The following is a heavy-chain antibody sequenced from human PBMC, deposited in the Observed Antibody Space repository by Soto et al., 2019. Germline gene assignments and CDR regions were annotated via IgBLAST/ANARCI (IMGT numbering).Heavy chain of an antibody. D-gene: IGHD2-15*01. V-gene: IGHV5-10-1*01. CDR1: GYSFTSYW. CDR2: IDPSDSYT. J-gene: IGHJ4*02. Sequence: PGESLKISCQGSGYSFTSYWISWVRQMPGKGLEWMGRIDPSDSYTNYSPSFQGHVTISADKSISTAYLQWSSLKASDTAMYYCARRGGYCSGGSCYSPFDYWGQGTLVTVSS. CDR3: ARRGGYCSGGSCYSPFDY.